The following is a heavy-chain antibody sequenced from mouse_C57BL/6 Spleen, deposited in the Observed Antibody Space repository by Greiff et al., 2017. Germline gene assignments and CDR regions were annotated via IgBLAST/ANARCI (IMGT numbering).Heavy chain of an antibody. CDR2: ISSGSSTI. V-gene: IGHV5-17*01. D-gene: IGHD4-1*01. J-gene: IGHJ4*01. CDR1: GFTFSDYG. Sequence: EVKLMESGGGLVKPGGSLKLSCAASGFTFSDYGMHWVRQAPEKGLEWVAYISSGSSTIYYADTVKGRFTISRDNAKNTLFLQMTSLRSEDTAMYYCARRAQTGAMDYWGQGTSVTVSS. CDR3: ARRAQTGAMDY.